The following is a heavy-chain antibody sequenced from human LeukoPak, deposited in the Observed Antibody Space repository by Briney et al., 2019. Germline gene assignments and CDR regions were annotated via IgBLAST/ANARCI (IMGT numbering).Heavy chain of an antibody. V-gene: IGHV4-4*07. CDR2: IYTSGST. J-gene: IGHJ6*03. Sequence: SETLSLTCTVSGGSISSYYWSWIRQPAGKGLEWIGRIYTSGSTNYNPSLKSRVTMSVDTSKNQFSLKLSSVTAADTAVYYCARGGRAPRYYYMDVWGKGTTVTVSS. D-gene: IGHD3-10*01. CDR3: ARGGRAPRYYYMDV. CDR1: GGSISSYY.